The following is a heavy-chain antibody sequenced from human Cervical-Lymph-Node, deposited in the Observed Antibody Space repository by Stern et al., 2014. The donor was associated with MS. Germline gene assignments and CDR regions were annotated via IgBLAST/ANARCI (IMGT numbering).Heavy chain of an antibody. J-gene: IGHJ6*02. CDR3: AKDRRGGYNYLYGMDV. CDR1: RFTFRSYG. Sequence: VQLLESGGGVVQPGTSLRLSCTGSRFTFRSYGIHWVRQAPGKGLEWVSVTSYDGGNRQYADSGKGRFTISRDNSKNTVYLHLNSLRPEDTGVYHCAKDRRGGYNYLYGMDVWGQGTTVTVS. V-gene: IGHV3-30*18. CDR2: TSYDGGNR. D-gene: IGHD5-18*01.